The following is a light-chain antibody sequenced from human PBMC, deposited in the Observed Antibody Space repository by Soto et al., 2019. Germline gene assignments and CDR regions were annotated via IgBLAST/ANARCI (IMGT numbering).Light chain of an antibody. V-gene: IGKV3-20*01. Sequence: IVLMQSPGTLSLSPRERANVCWWASQSVSSSYLAWYQQKPGQAPRLLIYGASSRATGIPDRFSGSGSGTDFTLTISRLEPEDFAVYYCQQYGSSPLTFGGGTKVDI. CDR1: QSVSSSY. CDR3: QQYGSSPLT. J-gene: IGKJ4*01. CDR2: GAS.